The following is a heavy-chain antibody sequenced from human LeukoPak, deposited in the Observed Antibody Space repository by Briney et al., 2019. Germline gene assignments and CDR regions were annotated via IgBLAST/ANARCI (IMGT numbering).Heavy chain of an antibody. J-gene: IGHJ4*02. D-gene: IGHD2-2*01. CDR1: GGSISSYY. Sequence: PSETLSLTCTVSGGSISSYYWSWIRQPPGKGLEWIGYIYYSGSTNYNPSLKSRVTISVDTSKNQFSLKLSSVTAADTAVYYCARSRSICSSTSCYFDYWGQGTLVTVSS. CDR2: IYYSGST. V-gene: IGHV4-59*01. CDR3: ARSRSICSSTSCYFDY.